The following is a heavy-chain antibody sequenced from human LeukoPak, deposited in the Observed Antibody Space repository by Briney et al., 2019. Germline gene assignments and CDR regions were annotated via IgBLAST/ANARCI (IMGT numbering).Heavy chain of an antibody. CDR2: ISGSSNYI. D-gene: IGHD3-9*01. Sequence: GGSLRLSCAASGFIFSDYTMNWVRLAPGKGLEWVSSISGSSNYIYYADSVKGRFTISRGNAKNSLYLQMNSLRAEDMALYYCAKDRFDILTGPFDYWGQGTLVTVSS. CDR3: AKDRFDILTGPFDY. V-gene: IGHV3-21*04. J-gene: IGHJ4*02. CDR1: GFIFSDYT.